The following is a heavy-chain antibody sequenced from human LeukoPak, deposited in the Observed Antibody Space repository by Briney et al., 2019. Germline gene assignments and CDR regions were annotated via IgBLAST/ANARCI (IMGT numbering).Heavy chain of an antibody. CDR1: GFTFSSYW. D-gene: IGHD4-17*01. CDR3: ARDGGYGEHDY. CDR2: INSDGSST. Sequence: GGSLRLSCAASGFTFSSYWMHWVRHAPGKGLVWVSRINSDGSSTSYADSVKGRFTISRDNAKNTLYLQMNSLRAEDTAVYYCARDGGYGEHDYWGQGTLVTVSS. V-gene: IGHV3-74*01. J-gene: IGHJ4*02.